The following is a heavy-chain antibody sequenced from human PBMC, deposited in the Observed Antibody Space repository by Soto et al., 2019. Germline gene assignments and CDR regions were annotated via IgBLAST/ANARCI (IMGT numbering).Heavy chain of an antibody. Sequence: QLQLQESGPGLVKPSETLSLTCTVSGGSISSSSYYWGWIRQPPGKGLEWIGSIYYSGSTYYNPSLKSRVTISVDTSKNQFSLKLSSVTAADTAVYYCATLWFGEGNYWGQGTLITVSS. J-gene: IGHJ4*02. CDR1: GGSISSSSYY. CDR2: IYYSGST. CDR3: ATLWFGEGNY. D-gene: IGHD3-10*01. V-gene: IGHV4-39*01.